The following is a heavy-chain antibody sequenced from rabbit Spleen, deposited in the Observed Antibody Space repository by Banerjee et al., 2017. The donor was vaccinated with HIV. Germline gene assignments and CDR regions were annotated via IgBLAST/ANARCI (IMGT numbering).Heavy chain of an antibody. CDR3: ARDSSYARFFSVYYALSL. D-gene: IGHD1-1*01. J-gene: IGHJ4*01. V-gene: IGHV1S40*01. Sequence: QSLQESGGDLVNPGTSLTLTCTASGGSFISGYDMFWGRHPPPKGPEWRACVIAGVSYTTSYAAWAKGRFTISKTLSTTVTPQMTSLPDTDTATYFCARDSSYARFFSVYYALSLWGPGTLVTVS. CDR1: GGSFISGYD. CDR2: VIAGVSYTT.